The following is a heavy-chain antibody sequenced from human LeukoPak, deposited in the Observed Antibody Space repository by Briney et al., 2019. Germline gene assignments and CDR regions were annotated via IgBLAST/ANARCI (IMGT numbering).Heavy chain of an antibody. CDR1: GFTFSDYY. J-gene: IGHJ5*02. CDR2: ISSSSSYT. V-gene: IGHV3-11*06. CDR3: ARARIAVAGVYWFDP. Sequence: GGSLRLSCAASGFTFSDYYMSWIRQAPGKGLEWVSYISSSSSYTNYADSVKGRFTISRDNAKNSLYLQMNSLGAEDTAVYYCARARIAVAGVYWFDPWGQGTLVTVSS. D-gene: IGHD6-19*01.